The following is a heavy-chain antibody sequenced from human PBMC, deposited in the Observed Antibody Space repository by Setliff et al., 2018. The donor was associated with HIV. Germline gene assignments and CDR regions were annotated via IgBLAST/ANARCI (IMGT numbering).Heavy chain of an antibody. D-gene: IGHD1-20*01. J-gene: IGHJ6*02. V-gene: IGHV4-61*02. Sequence: SETLSLTCTVSGGSISSGSYYWSWIRQPAGKGLEWIGRIYTSGSTNYNPSLKSRVTISVDTSKNQFSLNLSSVTAADTAVYYCARFPVLGGMDVWGQGTTVTVSS. CDR2: IYTSGST. CDR1: GGSISSGSYY. CDR3: ARFPVLGGMDV.